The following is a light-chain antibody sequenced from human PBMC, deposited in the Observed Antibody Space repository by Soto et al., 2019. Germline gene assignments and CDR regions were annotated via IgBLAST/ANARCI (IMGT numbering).Light chain of an antibody. CDR2: GAS. J-gene: IGKJ4*01. CDR3: QQYDNSPLT. V-gene: IGKV3-20*01. Sequence: DIVFTHSPGTLSLSPGERAALSCRASQSVSSSYLAWYQQKPGQAPRLLIYGASNRATGIPDRFSGSGSGTDFTLTISRLEPEDFAVYYCQQYDNSPLTFGGGTKVDIK. CDR1: QSVSSSY.